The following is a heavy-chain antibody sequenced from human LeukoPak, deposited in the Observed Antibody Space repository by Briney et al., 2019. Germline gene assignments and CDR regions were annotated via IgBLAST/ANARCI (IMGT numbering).Heavy chain of an antibody. D-gene: IGHD3-3*01. CDR1: GGSISSYY. Sequence: SETLSLTCTVSGGSISSYYWSWIRQPPGKGLEWIGYIYYSGSTNYNPSLKSRVTISVDTSKNQFSLKLSSVTAADTAVYYCARVSEWIWFDPWGQGTLVTVSS. J-gene: IGHJ5*02. CDR3: ARVSEWIWFDP. CDR2: IYYSGST. V-gene: IGHV4-59*12.